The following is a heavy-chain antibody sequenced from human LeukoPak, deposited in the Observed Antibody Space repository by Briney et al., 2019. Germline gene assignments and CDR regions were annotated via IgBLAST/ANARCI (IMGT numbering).Heavy chain of an antibody. CDR2: IYSGGST. CDR3: AREFYYYDSSGDNWFDP. J-gene: IGHJ5*02. V-gene: IGHV4-4*07. Sequence: SETVSLTCSVSGVSISSYYWTWIRLPAGKGLEWIGRIYSGGSTNYNPSLKSRVTMSVDTSKNQFSLRLTSVTAADTAVYYCAREFYYYDSSGDNWFDPWGQGTLVTVSS. D-gene: IGHD3-22*01. CDR1: GVSISSYY.